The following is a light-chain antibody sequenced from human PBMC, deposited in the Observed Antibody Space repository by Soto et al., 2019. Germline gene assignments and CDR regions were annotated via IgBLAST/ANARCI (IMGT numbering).Light chain of an antibody. Sequence: DIQMTHSPSTLSASVGDRVTSTCRASQSISAWLAWYQQKPGKAPRLLIYKASTLEIGVPSRFSGSGSGTEFTLTISSLQPDDVATYYCQQYDDYSWTFGQGTKVDIK. CDR2: KAS. CDR1: QSISAW. V-gene: IGKV1-5*03. J-gene: IGKJ1*01. CDR3: QQYDDYSWT.